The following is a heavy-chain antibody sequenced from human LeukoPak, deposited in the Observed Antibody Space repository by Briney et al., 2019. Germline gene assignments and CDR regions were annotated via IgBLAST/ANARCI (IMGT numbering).Heavy chain of an antibody. CDR3: ARASSTMIVVVMSP. CDR2: INPNSGGT. CDR1: GYTFTGYY. V-gene: IGHV1-2*02. J-gene: IGHJ5*02. D-gene: IGHD3-22*01. Sequence: ASVKVSCKASGYTFTGYYMHWVRQAPGQGLEWMGWINPNSGGTNYAQKFQGRVTMTRDTSISTAYMELSRLRSDDTAVYYCARASSTMIVVVMSPWGQGTLVTVSS.